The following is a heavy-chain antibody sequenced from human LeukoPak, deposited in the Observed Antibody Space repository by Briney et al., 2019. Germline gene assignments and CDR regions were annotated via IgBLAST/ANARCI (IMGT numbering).Heavy chain of an antibody. D-gene: IGHD3-22*01. CDR3: ARSDYYDSSGYAGDY. CDR2: INPNSGGT. V-gene: IGHV1-2*02. CDR1: GYTFTGYY. J-gene: IGHJ4*02. Sequence: ASVKVSCKASGYTFTGYYMHWERQAPGQGLEWMGWINPNSGGTNYAQKFQGRVTMTRDTSISTAYMELSRLRSDDTAVYYCARSDYYDSSGYAGDYWGQGTLVTVSS.